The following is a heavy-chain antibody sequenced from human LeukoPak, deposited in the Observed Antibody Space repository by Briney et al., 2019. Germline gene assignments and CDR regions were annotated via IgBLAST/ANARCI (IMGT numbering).Heavy chain of an antibody. J-gene: IGHJ4*02. CDR2: ISYDGSNK. CDR1: GFTFSDYY. Sequence: PGGSLRLSCAASGFTFSDYYMSWIRQAPGKGLEWVAVISYDGSNKYADSVKGRFTISRDNSKNTLYLQMNSLRAEDTAVYYCALNRGSGWYFHYWGQGTLVTVSS. V-gene: IGHV3-30*03. CDR3: ALNRGSGWYFHY. D-gene: IGHD6-19*01.